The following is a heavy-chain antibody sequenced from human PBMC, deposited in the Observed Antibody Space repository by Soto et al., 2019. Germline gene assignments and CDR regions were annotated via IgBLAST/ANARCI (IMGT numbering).Heavy chain of an antibody. Sequence: PGGSLRLSCAASEFTFSSYAMHWVRQAPGKGLEWVAIISYDGSNKYYADSVKGRFTISRDNSKNMLYLQMNSLRAEDTAVYYCAVSRGYSGYTNYYYMDVWGKGTTVTVSS. V-gene: IGHV3-30*03. CDR3: AVSRGYSGYTNYYYMDV. D-gene: IGHD5-12*01. J-gene: IGHJ6*03. CDR2: ISYDGSNK. CDR1: EFTFSSYA.